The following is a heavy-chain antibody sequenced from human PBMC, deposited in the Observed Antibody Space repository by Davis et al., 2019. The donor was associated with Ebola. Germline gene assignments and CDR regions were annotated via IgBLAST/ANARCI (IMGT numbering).Heavy chain of an antibody. CDR2: INPNSGDT. CDR3: ARDRVCSGATCYAYFDF. D-gene: IGHD2-15*01. V-gene: IGHV1-2*04. Sequence: AASVKVSCKASGYTFTGYYIHWVRQAPGQGLEWMGWINPNSGDTTYSQKFQGWVTMTRDTPISTAYMELNRLTSDDTAVYYCARDRVCSGATCYAYFDFWGQGTLVTVSS. CDR1: GYTFTGYY. J-gene: IGHJ4*02.